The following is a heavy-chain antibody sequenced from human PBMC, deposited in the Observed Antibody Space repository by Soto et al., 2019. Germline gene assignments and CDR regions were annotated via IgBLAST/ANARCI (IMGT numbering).Heavy chain of an antibody. J-gene: IGHJ4*02. CDR2: INHSGST. CDR1: GGSFSGYY. CDR3: ARAQRFLSGSGRPYYFDY. D-gene: IGHD2-15*01. V-gene: IGHV4-34*01. Sequence: SETLSLTCAVYGGSFSGYYWSWIRQPPGKGLEWIGEINHSGSTNYNPSLKSRVTISVDTSKNQFSLKLSSVTAADTAVYYCARAQRFLSGSGRPYYFDYWGQGTLVTVSS.